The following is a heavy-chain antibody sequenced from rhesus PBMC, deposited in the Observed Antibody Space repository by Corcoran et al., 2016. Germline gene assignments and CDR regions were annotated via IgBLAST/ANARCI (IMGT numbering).Heavy chain of an antibody. D-gene: IGHD6-31*01. Sequence: EVQLVESGGGLVQPGGSLRLSCTGSGFTFGSYYLYWVRQAPGKGLEWVSAINTGGGRERDTYSVKGRFTISKGNAKNTRDLQMDSLRAEDTAVYYCARDQQRLVPHDAFDFWGQGLRVTVSS. CDR1: GFTFGSYY. V-gene: IGHV3-8*01. J-gene: IGHJ3*01. CDR2: INTGGGRE. CDR3: ARDQQRLVPHDAFDF.